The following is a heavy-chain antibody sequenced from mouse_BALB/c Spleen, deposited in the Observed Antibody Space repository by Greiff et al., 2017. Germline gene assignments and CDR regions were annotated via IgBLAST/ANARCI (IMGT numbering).Heavy chain of an antibody. Sequence: EVHLVESGGGLVQPGGSLKLSCAASGFTFSSYGMSWVRQTPDKRLELVATINSNGGSTYYPDSVKGRFTISRDNAKNTLYLQMSSLKSEDTAMYYCARNRYDGDYYAMDYWGQGTSVTVSS. D-gene: IGHD2-14*01. J-gene: IGHJ4*01. CDR3: ARNRYDGDYYAMDY. V-gene: IGHV5-6-3*01. CDR1: GFTFSSYG. CDR2: INSNGGST.